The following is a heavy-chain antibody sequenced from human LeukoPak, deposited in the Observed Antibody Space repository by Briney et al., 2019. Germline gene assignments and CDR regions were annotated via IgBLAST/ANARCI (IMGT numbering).Heavy chain of an antibody. CDR1: GGSFSGYY. CDR3: ARGEYSGSTYYFDY. J-gene: IGHJ4*02. D-gene: IGHD1-26*01. V-gene: IGHV4-34*01. CDR2: INHSGST. Sequence: PSETLSLTCAVYGGSFSGYYWSWIRKPPGKGLEWIGEINHSGSTNYNPSLKSRVTISVDTSKNQFSLKLSSVTAADTAVYYCARGEYSGSTYYFDYWGQGTLVTVSS.